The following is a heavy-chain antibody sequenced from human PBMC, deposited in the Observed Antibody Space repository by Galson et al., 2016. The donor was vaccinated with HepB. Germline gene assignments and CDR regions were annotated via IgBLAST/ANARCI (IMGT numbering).Heavy chain of an antibody. CDR1: EFPVGNNY. J-gene: IGHJ4*02. CDR3: STINY. Sequence: SLRLSCAASEFPVGNNYMSWVRQAPGKGLEWVSVIYSGGKTYYRDSVKGRFTVSRDSSKNTLFLQMDSLRAEDTAVYYCSTINYWGQGTLVTVSS. CDR2: IYSGGKT. V-gene: IGHV3-53*01.